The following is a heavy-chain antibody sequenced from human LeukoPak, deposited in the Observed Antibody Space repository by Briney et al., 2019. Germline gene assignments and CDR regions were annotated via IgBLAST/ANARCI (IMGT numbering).Heavy chain of an antibody. D-gene: IGHD3-9*01. Sequence: GGPLSLSCAASGFTFSSYAMHWVRQAPGKGLEYVSAISSNGGSTYYANSVKGRFTISRDNSKNTLYLQMGSLRAEDMAVYYCARETGYDILTGYNDYWGQGTLVTVSS. V-gene: IGHV3-64*01. CDR2: ISSNGGST. CDR3: ARETGYDILTGYNDY. J-gene: IGHJ4*02. CDR1: GFTFSSYA.